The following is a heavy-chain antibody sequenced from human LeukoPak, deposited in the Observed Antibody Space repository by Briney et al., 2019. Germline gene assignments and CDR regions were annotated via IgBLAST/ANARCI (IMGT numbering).Heavy chain of an antibody. Sequence: SSETLSLTCTVSGASINNHYWTWIRLSPGKGLEWLGYIHYGGSTKYNPSLKSPVSISIDSSRTQFSLRLSSVTAADTAVYYCARMGSGYGFDYWGQGTLVTVSS. CDR1: GASINNHY. CDR3: ARMGSGYGFDY. CDR2: IHYGGST. V-gene: IGHV4-59*11. D-gene: IGHD5-12*01. J-gene: IGHJ4*02.